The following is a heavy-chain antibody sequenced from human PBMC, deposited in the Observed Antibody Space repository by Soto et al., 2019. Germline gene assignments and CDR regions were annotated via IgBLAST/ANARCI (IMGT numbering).Heavy chain of an antibody. CDR1: GGTFSSYA. CDR2: IIPIFGTA. J-gene: IGHJ5*02. D-gene: IGHD3-22*01. V-gene: IGHV1-69*13. CDR3: ARRPPSYDSSGYSP. Sequence: SVKVSCKASGGTFSSYAISWVRQAPGQGLEWMGGIIPIFGTANYAQKFQGRVTITADESTSTAYMELSSLRSEDTAVYYCARRPPSYDSSGYSPWGQGTLVTVSS.